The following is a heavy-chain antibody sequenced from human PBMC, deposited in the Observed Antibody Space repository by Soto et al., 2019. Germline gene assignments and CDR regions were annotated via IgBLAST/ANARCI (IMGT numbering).Heavy chain of an antibody. Sequence: ASVKVSCKASGYTFTSYDINWVRQATGQGLEWMGWMNPNSGNTGYAQKFQGRVTMTRNTSISTAYMELSSLRSEDTAVYYCARSGSHLELPYQYYYYYYMDVWGKGTTVTVSS. D-gene: IGHD1-7*01. V-gene: IGHV1-8*01. J-gene: IGHJ6*03. CDR1: GYTFTSYD. CDR3: ARSGSHLELPYQYYYYYYMDV. CDR2: MNPNSGNT.